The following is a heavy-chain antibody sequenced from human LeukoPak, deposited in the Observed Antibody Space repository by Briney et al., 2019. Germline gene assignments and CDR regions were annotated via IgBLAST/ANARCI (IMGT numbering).Heavy chain of an antibody. CDR3: ARSAAARSIDY. CDR2: INHSGST. V-gene: IGHV4-34*01. J-gene: IGHJ4*02. Sequence: SETLSLTCTVSGGSVSSYYWSWIRQPPGKGLEWIGEINHSGSTNYNPSLKGRVTISVDTSKNQFSLKLSSVNAADTAVYYCARSAAARSIDYWGQGTLVTVSS. CDR1: GGSVSSYY. D-gene: IGHD6-13*01.